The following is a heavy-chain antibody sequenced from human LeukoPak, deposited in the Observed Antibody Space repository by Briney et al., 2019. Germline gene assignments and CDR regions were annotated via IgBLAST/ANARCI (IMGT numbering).Heavy chain of an antibody. V-gene: IGHV3-30-3*01. CDR3: ARELDSWFGELLSRLFDY. CDR2: ISYDGSNK. J-gene: IGHJ4*02. CDR1: GFTFSSYA. D-gene: IGHD3-10*01. Sequence: GRSLRLSCAASGFTFSSYAMHWVRQAPGKGLEWVAVISYDGSNKYYADSVKGRFTISRDNSKNTLYLQMNSLRAEDTAVYYCARELDSWFGELLSRLFDYWGQGTLVTVSS.